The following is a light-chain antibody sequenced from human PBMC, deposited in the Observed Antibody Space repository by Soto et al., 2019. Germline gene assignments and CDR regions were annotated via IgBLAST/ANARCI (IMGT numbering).Light chain of an antibody. J-gene: IGKJ1*01. Sequence: EIVLTKSPGTLSLSPGERATLSCRASQSISSSYLAGYQQKPGQAPRLLIYGASSRATGIPDRFSGSGSGTYFTLTISRLEPEDFAVYYCQQYGSSPPLTFGQGTKVEIK. CDR2: GAS. CDR1: QSISSSY. CDR3: QQYGSSPPLT. V-gene: IGKV3-20*01.